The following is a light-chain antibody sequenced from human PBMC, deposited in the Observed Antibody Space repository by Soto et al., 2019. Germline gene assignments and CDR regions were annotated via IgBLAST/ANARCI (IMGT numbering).Light chain of an antibody. J-gene: IGKJ1*01. CDR3: QQYAGPPST. Sequence: EIVLTQSPGTLSLSPGERATLSCRASQSVSNSFVACYQQQPGQAPRLLIYGASSRATVIPDRFSGSGSGTEFTLTISRLEPEDFAVYYCQQYAGPPSTFGQGTKVEI. CDR2: GAS. CDR1: QSVSNSF. V-gene: IGKV3-20*01.